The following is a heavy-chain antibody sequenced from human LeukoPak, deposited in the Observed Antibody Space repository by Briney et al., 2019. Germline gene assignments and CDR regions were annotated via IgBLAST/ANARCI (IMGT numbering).Heavy chain of an antibody. CDR1: SDSFNNYY. CDR3: ARLGGSYATSWFDG. Sequence: SETLSLTCTVSSDSFNNYYWSWIRQPPGKALEWIGYIYHSGSTKYNPSLKSRVAISVDTSKNQFSLKVTSVTAADTAVYFCARLGGSYATSWFDGWGQGTLVTVSS. CDR2: IYHSGST. D-gene: IGHD3-16*01. J-gene: IGHJ5*02. V-gene: IGHV4-59*03.